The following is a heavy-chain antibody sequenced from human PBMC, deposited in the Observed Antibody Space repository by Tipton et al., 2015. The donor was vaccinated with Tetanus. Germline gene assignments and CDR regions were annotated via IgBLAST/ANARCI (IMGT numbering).Heavy chain of an antibody. CDR1: GYTFTSYG. CDR2: ISAYNGNT. V-gene: IGHV1-18*04. J-gene: IGHJ5*02. Sequence: QLVQSGAEVKKPGASVKVSCKASGYTFTSYGISWVRQAPGQGLEWMGWISAYNGNTNYAQKLQGRVTMTTDTSTSTAYMELRSLRSDDTAVYYCARSGLYDFWSGYYLSGWFDPWGQGTLVTVSS. D-gene: IGHD3-3*01. CDR3: ARSGLYDFWSGYYLSGWFDP.